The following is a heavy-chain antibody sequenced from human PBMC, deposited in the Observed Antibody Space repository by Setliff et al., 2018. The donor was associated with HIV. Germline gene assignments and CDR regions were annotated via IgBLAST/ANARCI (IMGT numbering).Heavy chain of an antibody. CDR1: GNSISSGYY. CDR3: VRDDYGYNGKGFDY. V-gene: IGHV4-38-2*02. Sequence: PSETLSLTCVVSGNSISSGYYWGWVWQPPGKGLEWIGSIYHTGSTYYNPSLKGRVTISVDTSKNQFSLRLSSVTAADTAMYYCVRDDYGYNGKGFDYWGPGTLVTVSS. J-gene: IGHJ4*02. D-gene: IGHD4-17*01. CDR2: IYHTGST.